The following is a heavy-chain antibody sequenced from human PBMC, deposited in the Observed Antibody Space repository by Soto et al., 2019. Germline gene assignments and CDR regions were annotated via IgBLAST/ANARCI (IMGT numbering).Heavy chain of an antibody. J-gene: IGHJ6*02. V-gene: IGHV1-58*02. CDR3: AAGYGSGSYYSRYYGMDV. D-gene: IGHD3-10*01. CDR1: GFTFTSSA. CDR2: IVVGSGNT. Sequence: SVKVSCKASGFTFTSSAMQWVRQARGQRLEWIGWIVVGSGNTNYAQKFQERVTIIRDMSTSTAYMELSSLRSEDTAVYYCAAGYGSGSYYSRYYGMDVWGQGTTVTVSS.